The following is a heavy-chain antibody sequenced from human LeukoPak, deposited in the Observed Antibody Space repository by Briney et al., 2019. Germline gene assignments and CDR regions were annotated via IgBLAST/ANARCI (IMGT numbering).Heavy chain of an antibody. CDR2: ITNSGNSK. V-gene: IGHV3-21*05. CDR1: EFTFSSYS. CDR3: ARRRYSSSRTFDY. D-gene: IGHD6-13*01. Sequence: GGSLRLSCAASEFTFSSYSMNWVRQAPGKGLEWVSYITNSGNSKSYADSVKGRFTISRDNAKNSLYLQMNSLRAEDTAVYYCARRRYSSSRTFDYWGQGTLVTVSS. J-gene: IGHJ4*02.